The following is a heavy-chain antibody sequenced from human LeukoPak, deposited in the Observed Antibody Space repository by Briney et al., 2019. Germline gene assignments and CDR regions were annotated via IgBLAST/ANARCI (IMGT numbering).Heavy chain of an antibody. CDR1: GFTVSSTY. CDR2: ISGGRDTM. V-gene: IGHV3-48*04. J-gene: IGHJ4*02. Sequence: GGSLRLSCTVSGFTVSSTYMTWVRQAPGKGPEWISYISGGRDTMYYADSVKGRFTSSRDNAKNSLFLQMNSLRAEDTAVYYCVRVGRIQYFDYWGQGTPVTVSS. D-gene: IGHD5-18*01. CDR3: VRVGRIQYFDY.